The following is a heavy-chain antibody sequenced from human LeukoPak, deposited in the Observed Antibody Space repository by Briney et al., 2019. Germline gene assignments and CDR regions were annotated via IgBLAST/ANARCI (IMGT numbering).Heavy chain of an antibody. D-gene: IGHD5-18*01. CDR2: IYHSGST. J-gene: IGHJ3*02. V-gene: IGHV4-38-2*01. Sequence: SETLSLTCAVSGYSISSGYYRGWIRQPPGKGLEWIGSIYHSGSTYYNPSLKSRVTISVDTSKNQLSLKLSSVTAADTAVYYCARSPWIQLWLGAFDIWGQGTMVTVSS. CDR3: ARSPWIQLWLGAFDI. CDR1: GYSISSGYY.